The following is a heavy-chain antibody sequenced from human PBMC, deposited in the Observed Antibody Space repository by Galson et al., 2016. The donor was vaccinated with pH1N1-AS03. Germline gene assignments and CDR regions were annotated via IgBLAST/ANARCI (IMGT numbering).Heavy chain of an antibody. CDR3: STDVVTAMGRAFYI. V-gene: IGHV1-2*06. CDR2: INPNSGGA. Sequence: SGKVSCKASGYTFIGYYMHWVRQAPGRGLEWLGRINPNSGGANDVQKFQDRVTMTRDTSISTAYMELSALTSDDKAVYYCSTDVVTAMGRAFYIWGQGTMVTVSS. CDR1: GYTFIGYY. J-gene: IGHJ3*02. D-gene: IGHD2-21*02.